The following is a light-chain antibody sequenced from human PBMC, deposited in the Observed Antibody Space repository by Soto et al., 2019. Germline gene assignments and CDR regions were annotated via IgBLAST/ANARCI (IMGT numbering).Light chain of an antibody. Sequence: EIVLTHSPGTLSLSPGERATLSCRASQSFTSSYLAWYQQKPGQAPRLLIYGASSRATGIPDRFSGSGSGTDFTLTISKLEPEDFALYYCQQFGTSPQTFGKGTKVDIK. CDR3: QQFGTSPQT. V-gene: IGKV3-20*01. CDR2: GAS. J-gene: IGKJ1*01. CDR1: QSFTSSY.